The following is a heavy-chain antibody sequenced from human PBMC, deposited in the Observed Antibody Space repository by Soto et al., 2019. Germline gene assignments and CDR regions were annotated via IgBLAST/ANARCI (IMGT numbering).Heavy chain of an antibody. D-gene: IGHD6-6*01. Sequence: EAQLLESGGDWAQPGGSLRLSCAASGFTFSSHGMSWVRQAPGKGLEWIAGLSRGGGTTYYADSVKGRFTISRDNSKNTLDLIMNSLKVEDTALYYCAKDGQYRTDGFDVWGQRTMVTVSS. CDR2: LSRGGGTT. CDR1: GFTFSSHG. J-gene: IGHJ3*01. CDR3: AKDGQYRTDGFDV. V-gene: IGHV3-23*01.